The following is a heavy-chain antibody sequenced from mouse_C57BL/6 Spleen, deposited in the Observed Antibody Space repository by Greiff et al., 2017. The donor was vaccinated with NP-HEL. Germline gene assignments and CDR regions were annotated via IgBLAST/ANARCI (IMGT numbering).Heavy chain of an antibody. CDR3: ASPGSSFYYAMDY. CDR1: GCTFTSYW. J-gene: IGHJ4*01. CDR2: IDPSDSYT. D-gene: IGHD1-1*01. V-gene: IGHV1-50*01. Sequence: QVQLQQPGAELVKPGASVKLSCKASGCTFTSYWMQWVKQRPGQGLEWIGEIDPSDSYTNYNQKFKGKATLTVDTSSSTAYMQLSSLTSEDSAVYYCASPGSSFYYAMDYWGQGTSVTVSS.